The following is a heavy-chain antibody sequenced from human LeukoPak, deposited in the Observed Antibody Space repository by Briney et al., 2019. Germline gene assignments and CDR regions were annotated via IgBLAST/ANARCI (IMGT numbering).Heavy chain of an antibody. CDR2: ISYDGNNK. CDR1: GFTFSNYG. D-gene: IGHD5-18*01. Sequence: GGSLRLSCAASGFTFSNYGIHWVRQAPGKGLEWVAVISYDGNNKYYADSVKGRFTISRDNAKDSLYLQMNSLRVEDTAVYYCARGGSRQYNFWGQGTLVTVSS. CDR3: ARGGSRQYNF. J-gene: IGHJ4*02. V-gene: IGHV3-30*03.